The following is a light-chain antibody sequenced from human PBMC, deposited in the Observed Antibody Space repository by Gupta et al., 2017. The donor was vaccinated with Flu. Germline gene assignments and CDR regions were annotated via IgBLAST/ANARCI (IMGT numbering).Light chain of an antibody. J-gene: IGLJ2*01. CDR2: EVS. Sequence: QSALTQPASVSGSPGQSIPISCTGTSSDVGGYEYVSWYQQHPGKAPNLMIFEVSKRPSGVSNRCSGSKSGTTASLTISGLQAEDEADYYCSSYTTTNTLVVFGGGTKLTVL. CDR1: SSDVGGYEY. V-gene: IGLV2-14*01. CDR3: SSYTTTNTLVV.